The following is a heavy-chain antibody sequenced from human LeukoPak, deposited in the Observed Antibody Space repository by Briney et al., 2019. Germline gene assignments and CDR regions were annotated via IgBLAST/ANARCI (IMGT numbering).Heavy chain of an antibody. Sequence: ASVKVSCKASGGTFSSYAIGWVRQAPGQGLEWMGGIIPIFGTANYAQKFQGRVTITADESTSTAYMELSSLRSEDTAVYYCAREGYTYSGEEYYFDYWGQGTLVTVSS. CDR1: GGTFSSYA. CDR2: IIPIFGTA. V-gene: IGHV1-69*13. D-gene: IGHD5-18*01. CDR3: AREGYTYSGEEYYFDY. J-gene: IGHJ4*02.